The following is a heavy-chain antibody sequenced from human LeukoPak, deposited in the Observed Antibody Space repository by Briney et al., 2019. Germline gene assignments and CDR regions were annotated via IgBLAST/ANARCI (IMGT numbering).Heavy chain of an antibody. D-gene: IGHD3-22*01. J-gene: IGHJ4*02. V-gene: IGHV1-69*13. CDR3: ARDLDPYYYDSSGYYPAYFDY. CDR2: IIPIFGTA. CDR1: GGTFSSYA. Sequence: ASVKVSCKASGGTFSSYAISWVRQAPGQGLEWKGGIIPIFGTANYAQKFQGRVTITADESTSTAYMELSSLRSEDTAVYYCARDLDPYYYDSSGYYPAYFDYWGQGTLVTVSS.